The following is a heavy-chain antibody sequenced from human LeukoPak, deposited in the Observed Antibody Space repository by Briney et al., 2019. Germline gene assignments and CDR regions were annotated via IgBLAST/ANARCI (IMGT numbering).Heavy chain of an antibody. J-gene: IGHJ4*02. CDR2: IKQDGSEI. CDR3: ARDDWGFDY. D-gene: IGHD3-9*01. V-gene: IGHV3-7*05. CDR1: GFTFSSSW. Sequence: GGSLRLSCAASGFTFSSSWMSWVRQSPAKGLEWVANIKQDGSEIYYVDSVKGRFTISRDNAKNSLYLQMNSLRAEDTAVYYYARDDWGFDYWGQGTLVTVSS.